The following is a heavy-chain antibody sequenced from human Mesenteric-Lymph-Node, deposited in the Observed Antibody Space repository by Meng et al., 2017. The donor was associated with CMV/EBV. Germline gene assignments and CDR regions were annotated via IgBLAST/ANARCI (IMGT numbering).Heavy chain of an antibody. CDR1: GGSFSGYY. J-gene: IGHJ4*02. V-gene: IGHV4-34*01. Sequence: QVQFHQWGAGVLKPSEALSVKCAVYGGSFSGYYWNWIRQSPEKGLEWIGEINHSGSTTYNPSFTSRIIISVDTSTNQISLNMSSVTAADTAVYYCARGSSYDILTGYFDYWGQGALVTVSS. D-gene: IGHD3-9*01. CDR3: ARGSSYDILTGYFDY. CDR2: INHSGST.